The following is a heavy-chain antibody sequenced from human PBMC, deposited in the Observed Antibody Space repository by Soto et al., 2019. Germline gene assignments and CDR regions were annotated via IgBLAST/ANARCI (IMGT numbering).Heavy chain of an antibody. Sequence: SETLSLTCAVSGGSISSGGYSWSWIRQPPGKGLEWIGYIYHSGSTYYNPSLKSRVTISVDRSKNQFSLKLSSVTAADTAVYYCARLEMATIGGDYYYYYGMDVWGQGPTVTVSS. J-gene: IGHJ6*02. CDR1: GGSISSGGYS. D-gene: IGHD5-12*01. CDR2: IYHSGST. CDR3: ARLEMATIGGDYYYYYGMDV. V-gene: IGHV4-30-2*01.